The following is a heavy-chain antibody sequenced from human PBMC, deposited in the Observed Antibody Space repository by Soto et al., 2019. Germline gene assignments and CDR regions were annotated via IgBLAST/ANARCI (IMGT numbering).Heavy chain of an antibody. D-gene: IGHD3-3*01. Sequence: SETLSLTCTVSGGSISSGDYYWSWIRQPPGKGLEWIGYIYYSGSTYYNPSLKSRVTISVDTSKNQFSLKLSSVTAADTAVYYCAREWRGSRNYYGMHVWGRGTTVTVSS. CDR2: IYYSGST. CDR3: AREWRGSRNYYGMHV. J-gene: IGHJ6*02. CDR1: GGSISSGDYY. V-gene: IGHV4-30-4*01.